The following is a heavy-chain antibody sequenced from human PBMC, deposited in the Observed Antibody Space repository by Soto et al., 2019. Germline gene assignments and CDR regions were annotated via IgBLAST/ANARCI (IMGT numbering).Heavy chain of an antibody. J-gene: IGHJ4*02. V-gene: IGHV3-74*01. D-gene: IGHD5-12*01. CDR2: INGDGSTT. CDR1: GFTLSSFW. CDR3: TRSKDGYNLVADY. Sequence: EVQLVESGGGLVQPGGSLRLSCAASGFTLSSFWMHWVRQAPGKGLVWVSRINGDGSTTSYADSVKGRFTISRDNAKNPLYLQMPSLRAEETAVYYCTRSKDGYNLVADYWGQGTLVSVSS.